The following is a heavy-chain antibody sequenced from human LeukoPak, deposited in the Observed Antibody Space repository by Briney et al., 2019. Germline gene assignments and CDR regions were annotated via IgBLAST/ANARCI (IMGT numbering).Heavy chain of an antibody. V-gene: IGHV3-9*01. J-gene: IGHJ6*02. CDR2: INWNGGGT. Sequence: PEGSLRLSCAATGFSFKDYGMHWARQPPGKGLEWVSAINWNGGGTDYADSVKGRFAISRDNAKNSLYLQLSSLRPEDTALYYWAKHLTATNTYIFFGLDVWGQGTSVTVSS. CDR3: AKHLTATNTYIFFGLDV. D-gene: IGHD1-26*01. CDR1: GFSFKDYG.